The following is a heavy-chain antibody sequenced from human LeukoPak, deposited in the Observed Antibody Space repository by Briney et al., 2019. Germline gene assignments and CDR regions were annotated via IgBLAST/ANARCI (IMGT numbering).Heavy chain of an antibody. CDR1: GGSISTYY. Sequence: SESLSPTSTVSGGSISTYYWSWIRQPPGKGLEWIGYIHYTGSTSYSPSLKRRVTMSLDTSKNQFSLRLGSVTAADTAVYYCARELRYDLLDYWGQGNLVTVSS. CDR3: ARELRYDLLDY. CDR2: IHYTGST. V-gene: IGHV4-59*01. D-gene: IGHD5-12*01. J-gene: IGHJ4*02.